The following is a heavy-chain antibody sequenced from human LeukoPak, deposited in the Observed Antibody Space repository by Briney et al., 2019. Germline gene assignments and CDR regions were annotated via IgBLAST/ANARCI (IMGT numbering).Heavy chain of an antibody. CDR3: ARSRGSRTPTYYFDY. J-gene: IGHJ4*02. CDR2: IYSGGST. D-gene: IGHD1/OR15-1a*01. V-gene: IGHV3-53*04. CDR1: GFTVSSNY. Sequence: PGGSLRLSCAASGFTVSSNYMSWVRQAPGKGLEWVSVIYSGGSTYYADSVKGRFTISRHNSKNTLYLQMNSLRAEDTVVYYCARSRGSRTPTYYFDYWGQGTLVTVSS.